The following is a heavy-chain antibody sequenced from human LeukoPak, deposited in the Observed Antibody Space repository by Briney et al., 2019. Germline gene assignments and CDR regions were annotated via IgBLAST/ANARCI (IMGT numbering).Heavy chain of an antibody. Sequence: SEALSLTCTVSGGSISSYYWSWIRQPPGKGLEWIGYIYYSGSTNYNPSLKSRVTISVDTSKNQFSLKLSSVTAADTAVYYCARQGQLNFDYWGQGTLVTVSP. CDR3: ARQGQLNFDY. CDR2: IYYSGST. CDR1: GGSISSYY. V-gene: IGHV4-59*01. D-gene: IGHD5-18*01. J-gene: IGHJ4*02.